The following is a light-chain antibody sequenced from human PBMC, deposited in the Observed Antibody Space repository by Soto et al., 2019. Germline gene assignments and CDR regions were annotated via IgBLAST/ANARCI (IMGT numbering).Light chain of an antibody. J-gene: IGKJ1*01. CDR2: AAS. CDR1: QSISSY. CDR3: LQHHSYPQT. Sequence: DIQMTQSPSSLSASVGDRVTITCRASQSISSYLNWYQQKPGKAPKLLIYAASSLQSGVPSRFSGSGSGTEFTLTISSLQPEDVATYYCLQHHSYPQTFGQGTKVDIK. V-gene: IGKV1-17*01.